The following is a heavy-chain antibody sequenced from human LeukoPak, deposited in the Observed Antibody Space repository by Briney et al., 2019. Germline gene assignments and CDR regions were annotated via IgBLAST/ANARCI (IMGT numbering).Heavy chain of an antibody. J-gene: IGHJ4*02. CDR3: ARGLDFWSQPFDY. Sequence: ASVKVSCKASGYTFTGCYMHWVRQAPGQGLEWMGWINPNSGGTNYAQKFQGRVTMTRDTSISTAYMELSRLRSDDTAVYYCARGLDFWSQPFDYWGQGTLVTVSS. D-gene: IGHD3-3*01. CDR1: GYTFTGCY. CDR2: INPNSGGT. V-gene: IGHV1-2*02.